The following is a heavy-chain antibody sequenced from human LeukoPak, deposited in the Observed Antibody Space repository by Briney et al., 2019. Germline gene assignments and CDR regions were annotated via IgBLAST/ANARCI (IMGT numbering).Heavy chain of an antibody. CDR2: ISSSGNTI. D-gene: IGHD6-13*01. Sequence: PGGSLRLSCAASGFTFSDYYMSWLRQAPGKGLEWVSYISSSGNTIYYADSVKGRFTISRDNAKNSLYLQMNSLRAEDTAVYYCATELAAAGNNWFDPWGQGTLVTVSS. J-gene: IGHJ5*02. V-gene: IGHV3-11*04. CDR1: GFTFSDYY. CDR3: ATELAAAGNNWFDP.